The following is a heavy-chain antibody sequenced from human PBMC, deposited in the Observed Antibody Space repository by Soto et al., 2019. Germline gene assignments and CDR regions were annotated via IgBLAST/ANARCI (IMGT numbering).Heavy chain of an antibody. CDR2: ISAYSGST. D-gene: IGHD3-3*01. J-gene: IGHJ6*02. CDR1: GYTFTSYG. CDR3: ARELGDDFWSGYPPLALPDV. V-gene: IGHV1-18*01. Sequence: ASVKVSCKASGYTFTSYGIGWVRQAPGQGLEWMGMISAYSGSTNYAQKFQGRVTMTRDTSTSTVYVELSSLRSEDTAVYYCARELGDDFWSGYPPLALPDVWGQGTTVTVSS.